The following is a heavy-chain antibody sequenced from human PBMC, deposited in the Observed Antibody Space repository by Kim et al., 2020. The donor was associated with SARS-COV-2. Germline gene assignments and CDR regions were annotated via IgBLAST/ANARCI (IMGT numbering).Heavy chain of an antibody. CDR3: SRRGLYGGDFGREEKNDA. V-gene: IGHV4-59*08. CDR1: GGSISSYY. J-gene: IGHJ3*01. CDR2: ISYSVST. Sequence: SETLSLTCTVSGGSISSYYWSWIRQPPGKGLEWIGYISYSVSTNYNPSLKSRVTISVDTSKNQFSLKLRSVTASDTAVYYWSRRGLYGGDFGREEKNDA. D-gene: IGHD2-21*02.